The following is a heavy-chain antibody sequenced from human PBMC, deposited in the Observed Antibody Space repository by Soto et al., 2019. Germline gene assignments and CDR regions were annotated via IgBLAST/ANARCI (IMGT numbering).Heavy chain of an antibody. D-gene: IGHD4-17*01. V-gene: IGHV5-10-1*01. Sequence: PGESLKISCKCSGYSFTSYWLTWVLQMPGKGLGWMGRIDPSDSQTNYSPSFQGHVTISADKPISTAYLPWSSLKASDSAMYYCVRTNDYGDYVYLGLGYWGQGTLVTV. J-gene: IGHJ4*02. CDR2: IDPSDSQT. CDR3: VRTNDYGDYVYLGLGY. CDR1: GYSFTSYW.